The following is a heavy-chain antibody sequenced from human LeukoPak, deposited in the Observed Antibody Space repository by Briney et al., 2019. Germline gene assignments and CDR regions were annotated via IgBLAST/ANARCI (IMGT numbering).Heavy chain of an antibody. CDR1: GITFSSYA. D-gene: IGHD5-12*01. Sequence: GGSLRLSCAASGITFSSYAMSWVRQAPGKGLEWVSAISGSGGSTYYADSVKGRFTISRDNSKNTLYLQMNSLRAEDTAVYYCAKSSRGYVSSFDYWGQGTLVTVSS. CDR3: AKSSRGYVSSFDY. V-gene: IGHV3-23*01. J-gene: IGHJ4*02. CDR2: ISGSGGST.